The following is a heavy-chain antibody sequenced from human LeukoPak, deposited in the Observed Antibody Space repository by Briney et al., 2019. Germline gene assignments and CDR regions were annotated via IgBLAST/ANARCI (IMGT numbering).Heavy chain of an antibody. V-gene: IGHV3-23*01. Sequence: GGSLRLSCAASGVTFSSYAMSWVRQAPGKGLEWVSAISGSGGSTYYADSVKGRFTISRDNSKNTLYLQMNSLRAEDTAVYYCAKGAHNYYDILTGYYGWGQGTLVTVSS. CDR3: AKGAHNYYDILTGYYG. J-gene: IGHJ4*02. D-gene: IGHD3-9*01. CDR1: GVTFSSYA. CDR2: ISGSGGST.